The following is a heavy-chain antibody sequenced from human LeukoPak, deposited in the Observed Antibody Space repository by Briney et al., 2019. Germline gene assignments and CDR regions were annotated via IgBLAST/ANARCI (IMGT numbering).Heavy chain of an antibody. CDR1: GFTFSSYV. Sequence: GGSLRLSCAASGFTFSSYVMTWVRQPPGKGLEWVSVISGSGDTTYYAYSVKGRFTISRDNSKNTLYLQMNSLRAEDTAVYYCAKKITTSASGSYDSWGQGTLVTVSS. V-gene: IGHV3-23*01. CDR3: AKKITTSASGSYDS. D-gene: IGHD3-10*01. CDR2: ISGSGDTT. J-gene: IGHJ4*02.